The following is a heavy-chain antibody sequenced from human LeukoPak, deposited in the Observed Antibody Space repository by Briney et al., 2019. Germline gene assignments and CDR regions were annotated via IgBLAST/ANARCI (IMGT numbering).Heavy chain of an antibody. CDR2: IIPIFGTA. CDR3: ARDRAYYYDSSGSFGRVNYYYYYGMDV. CDR1: GCTFSSYA. V-gene: IGHV1-69*13. Sequence: GASVKVSCKASGCTFSSYAISWVRQAPGQGLEWMGGIIPIFGTANYAQKFQGRVTITADESTSTAYMELSSLRSEDTAVYYCARDRAYYYDSSGSFGRVNYYYYYGMDVWGQGTTVTVSS. J-gene: IGHJ6*02. D-gene: IGHD3-22*01.